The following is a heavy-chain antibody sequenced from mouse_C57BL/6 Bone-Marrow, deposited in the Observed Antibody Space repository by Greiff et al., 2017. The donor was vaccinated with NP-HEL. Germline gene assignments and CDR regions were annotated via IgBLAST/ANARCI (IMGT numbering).Heavy chain of an antibody. CDR3: ARYDGYSGNYAMDY. CDR2: IYPGSGNT. V-gene: IGHV1-76*01. D-gene: IGHD2-3*01. CDR1: GYTFTDYY. J-gene: IGHJ4*01. Sequence: VNLVESGAELVRPGASVKLSCKASGYTFTDYYINWVKQRPGQGLEWIARIYPGSGNTYYNEKFKGKATLTAEKSSSTAYMQLSSLTSEDSAVYFCARYDGYSGNYAMDYWGQGTSVTVSS.